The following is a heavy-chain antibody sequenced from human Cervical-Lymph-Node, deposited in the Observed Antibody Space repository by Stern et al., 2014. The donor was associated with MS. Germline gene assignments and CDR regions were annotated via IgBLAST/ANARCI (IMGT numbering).Heavy chain of an antibody. CDR3: ARSGYYGIDV. CDR2: IYYRGSP. CDR1: GDSVSSEDYY. J-gene: IGHJ6*02. Sequence: QVQLQESGPGLVRPSETLSLTCTASGDSVSSEDYYWSWIRQSPGKDLEWIGYIYYRGSPNYTPSLKSQLTISIDTSKNQFSLKVSSVTAADTAVYYCARSGYYGIDVWGQGTTVIVSS. D-gene: IGHD1-26*01. V-gene: IGHV4-61*08.